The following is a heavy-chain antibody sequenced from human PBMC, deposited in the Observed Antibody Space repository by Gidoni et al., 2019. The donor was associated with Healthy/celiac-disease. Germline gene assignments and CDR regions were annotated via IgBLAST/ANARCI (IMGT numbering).Heavy chain of an antibody. CDR3: ANIAAAGIHDS. J-gene: IGHJ4*02. CDR2: ISYDGSNK. CDR1: GFTFSSYG. D-gene: IGHD6-13*01. V-gene: IGHV3-30*18. Sequence: QVQLVESGGGVVQPGRSLRLSCAASGFTFSSYGMHWVRQAPGKGLEWVAVISYDGSNKYYADSVKGRFTISRDNSKNTLYLQMNSLRAEDTAVYYCANIAAAGIHDSWGQGTLVTVSS.